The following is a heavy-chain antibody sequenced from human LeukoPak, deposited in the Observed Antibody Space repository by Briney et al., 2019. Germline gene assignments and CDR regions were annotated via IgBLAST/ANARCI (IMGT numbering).Heavy chain of an antibody. J-gene: IGHJ6*03. CDR1: GGSISSGSYY. D-gene: IGHD1-14*01. CDR2: IYTSGST. Sequence: PSETLSLTCTVSGGSISSGSYYWSWIRQPAGKGLEWIGRIYTSGSTNYNPSLKSRVTISVDTSKNQFSLKLSSVTAADTAVYYRARDSPMRSELRAYYYYYMDVWGKGTTVTVSS. V-gene: IGHV4-61*02. CDR3: ARDSPMRSELRAYYYYYMDV.